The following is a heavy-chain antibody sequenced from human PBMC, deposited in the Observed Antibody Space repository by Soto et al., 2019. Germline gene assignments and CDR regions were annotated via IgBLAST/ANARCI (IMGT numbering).Heavy chain of an antibody. CDR1: GYTFTSYD. D-gene: IGHD4-17*01. V-gene: IGHV1-8*01. Sequence: QVPLVQSGAEVKRPGASVKVSCMASGYTFTSYDLNWVRQAPGQGLEWIGWMSPNSGNTGYAQKFQGRVTMTTNTAMSTAYMELSSLTSEDTAVYYCARDYGGNSGWFDPWGQGTLVTVSS. CDR2: MSPNSGNT. J-gene: IGHJ5*02. CDR3: ARDYGGNSGWFDP.